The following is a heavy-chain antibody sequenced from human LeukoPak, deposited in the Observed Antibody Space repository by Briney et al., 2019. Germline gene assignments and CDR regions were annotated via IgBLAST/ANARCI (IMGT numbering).Heavy chain of an antibody. J-gene: IGHJ4*02. CDR3: AKDRSRYSSHPFGYFDY. Sequence: PGGSLRLSCAASGFTFSSYAMSWVRQAPGKGLEWVSAISGSGGSTYYADSVKGRFTISRDNSKNTLYLQINSLRAEDTAVYYCAKDRSRYSSHPFGYFDYWGQGTLVTVSS. D-gene: IGHD6-13*01. CDR1: GFTFSSYA. CDR2: ISGSGGST. V-gene: IGHV3-23*01.